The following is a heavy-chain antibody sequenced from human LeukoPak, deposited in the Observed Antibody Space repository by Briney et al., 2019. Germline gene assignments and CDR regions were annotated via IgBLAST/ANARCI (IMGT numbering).Heavy chain of an antibody. D-gene: IGHD3-3*01. V-gene: IGHV3-21*01. CDR1: GFTFSSYT. CDR2: ISSSSSYI. Sequence: EGSLRLSCAASGFTFSSYTMNWVRQAPGKGLEWDSSISSSSSYIYYADSVKGRFTISRDNAKNSLYLQMNSLRAEDTAVYYCARDRGSPYYDFWSGAVGLDYWGQGTLVTVSS. CDR3: ARDRGSPYYDFWSGAVGLDY. J-gene: IGHJ4*02.